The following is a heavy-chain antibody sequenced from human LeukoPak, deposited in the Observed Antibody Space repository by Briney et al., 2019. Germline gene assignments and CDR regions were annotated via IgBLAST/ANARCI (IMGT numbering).Heavy chain of an antibody. V-gene: IGHV3-21*01. J-gene: IGHJ6*02. CDR3: ARFVTAYRMDV. CDR1: GSPSVGIS. Sequence: GGPLSPSGQPSGSPSVGISLNWVRRAQGRGWEWVSSISSSSYIYYADSVKGRFTISRDNAKNSLYLQMNSLRAEDTAVYYCARFVTAYRMDVWGQGTTVTVSS. D-gene: IGHD5-18*01. CDR2: ISSSSYI.